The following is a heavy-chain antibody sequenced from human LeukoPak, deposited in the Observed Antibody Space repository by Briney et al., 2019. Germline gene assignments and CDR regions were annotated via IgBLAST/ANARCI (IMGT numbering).Heavy chain of an antibody. CDR3: AKSGYQLLAGNWFDP. CDR1: GFTFSSYG. D-gene: IGHD2-2*01. CDR2: ISYDGSNK. V-gene: IGHV3-30*18. Sequence: PGRSLRLSCAASGFTFSSYGMHWVRQAPGKGLEWVAVISYDGSNKYYADSVKGRFTISRDSSKNTLDLQMNSLRAEDTAVYYCAKSGYQLLAGNWFDPWGQGTLVTVSS. J-gene: IGHJ5*02.